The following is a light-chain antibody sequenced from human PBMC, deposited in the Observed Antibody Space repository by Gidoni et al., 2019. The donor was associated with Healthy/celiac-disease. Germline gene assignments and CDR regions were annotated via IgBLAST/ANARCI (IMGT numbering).Light chain of an antibody. J-gene: IGKJ5*01. CDR1: QSLLHSNGYNY. CDR3: MQALQTLSIT. Sequence: DIVMTQSPLSLPVTPGEPASISCRSSQSLLHSNGYNYLDWYLQKPGQSPQLLIYLGSNRASGVPDRFSGSGSGTDFTLKISRVEAKDAGVYYCMQALQTLSITFGQGARLEIK. CDR2: LGS. V-gene: IGKV2-28*01.